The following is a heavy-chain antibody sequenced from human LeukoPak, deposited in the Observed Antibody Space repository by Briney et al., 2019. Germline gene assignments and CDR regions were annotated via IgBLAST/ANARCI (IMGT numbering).Heavy chain of an antibody. CDR3: AKEYTPSSPLGELAS. CDR2: IRHDETNE. J-gene: IGHJ4*02. Sequence: GGSLRLSCAVSGFSPSSFAMHLVRQAPGKGLEWVALIRHDETNEYYADSVQGRFTISRDTSKKTLYLQMNRLRAEDTAVYYCAKEYTPSSPLGELASWGQGTLVTVSS. D-gene: IGHD6-6*01. V-gene: IGHV3-30*02. CDR1: GFSPSSFA.